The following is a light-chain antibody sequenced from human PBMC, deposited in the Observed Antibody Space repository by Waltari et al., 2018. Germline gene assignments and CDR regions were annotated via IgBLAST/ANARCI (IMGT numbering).Light chain of an antibody. CDR3: TSFTSSSTIV. J-gene: IGLJ2*01. CDR2: DVN. V-gene: IGLV2-14*03. Sequence: QSALTQPASVSGSPGQSITISCTGSSSHGGGYNYVPWYQQHPGKAPKLMISDVNKRPSGVSNRFSGSKSDNTASLTISGLQAEDEAHYYCTSFTSSSTIVFGGGTKLTVL. CDR1: SSHGGGYNY.